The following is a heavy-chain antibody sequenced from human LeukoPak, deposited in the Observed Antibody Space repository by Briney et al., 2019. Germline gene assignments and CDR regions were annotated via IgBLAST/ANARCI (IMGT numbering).Heavy chain of an antibody. CDR1: RGSISSGSYY. D-gene: IGHD3-9*01. V-gene: IGHV4-61*02. CDR2: IYTSGST. J-gene: IGHJ6*03. Sequence: PSETLSLTCTVSRGSISSGSYYWSWIRQPAGKGLEWIGRIYTSGSTNYNPSLKSRVTISVDTSKNQFSLKLSSVTAADTAVYYCARVQRYTSGYYYYYYMDVWGKGTTVTVSS. CDR3: ARVQRYTSGYYYYYYMDV.